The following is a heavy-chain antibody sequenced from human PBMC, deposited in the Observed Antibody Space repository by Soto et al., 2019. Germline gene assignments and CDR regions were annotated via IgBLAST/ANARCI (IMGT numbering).Heavy chain of an antibody. V-gene: IGHV5-51*03. Sequence: EVQLVQSGAEVKKPGESLKISCKGSGYTFNIYWIAWVRQMPGKGLEWMGVIYPVDSDTRYSPSFQGQVTISVDKSINTAYLQWSSLQASDTAIYYCARQDGDGLFYFDYWGQGTLVTVSS. CDR3: ARQDGDGLFYFDY. CDR1: GYTFNIYW. D-gene: IGHD4-17*01. CDR2: IYPVDSDT. J-gene: IGHJ4*02.